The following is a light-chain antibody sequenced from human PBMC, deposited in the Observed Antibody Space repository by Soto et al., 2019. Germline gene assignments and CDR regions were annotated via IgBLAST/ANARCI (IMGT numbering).Light chain of an antibody. Sequence: QSALTQPASVSGSPGQSITISCTGTSSDVGGYNYVSWYQQHPGKAPKLMIYDVSNRPSGVSNRFSGSKSGNTASLTISGLQAEDEADYYCSSYTSSSTPFLFGTG. J-gene: IGLJ1*01. CDR3: SSYTSSSTPFL. CDR1: SSDVGGYNY. V-gene: IGLV2-14*01. CDR2: DVS.